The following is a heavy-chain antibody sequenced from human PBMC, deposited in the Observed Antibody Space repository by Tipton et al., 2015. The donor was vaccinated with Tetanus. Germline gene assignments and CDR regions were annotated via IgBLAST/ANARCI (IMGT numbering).Heavy chain of an antibody. Sequence: TLSLTCTVSGGSISSSSYYWGWIRQPPGKGLEWIGSIYYSGSTYYNPSLKSRVTISVDTSKNQFSLKLISVTAADTAVYYCAVTRVIAARTDAFDIWGQGTMVTVSS. CDR3: AVTRVIAARTDAFDI. V-gene: IGHV4-39*01. CDR2: IYYSGST. J-gene: IGHJ3*02. CDR1: GGSISSSSYY. D-gene: IGHD6-6*01.